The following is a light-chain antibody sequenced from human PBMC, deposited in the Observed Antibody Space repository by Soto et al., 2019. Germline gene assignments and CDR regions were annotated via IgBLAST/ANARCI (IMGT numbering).Light chain of an antibody. CDR1: QSGSSN. J-gene: IGKJ2*01. V-gene: IGKV3-15*01. CDR3: QQYNNWPYT. Sequence: EIVMTQSPATLSVSPGERATLSCRASQSGSSNLAWYQHKPGQAPRLLIYGASTRATGIPARFSGSGSGTEFTLTISGLQSEDFAVYNCQQYNNWPYTFGQGTKLEIK. CDR2: GAS.